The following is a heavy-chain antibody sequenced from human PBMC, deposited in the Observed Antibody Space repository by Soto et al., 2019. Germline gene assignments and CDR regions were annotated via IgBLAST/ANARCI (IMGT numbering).Heavy chain of an antibody. V-gene: IGHV4-38-2*02. D-gene: IGHD1-1*01. CDR2: IYHSEST. J-gene: IGHJ5*02. CDR1: GYSISSGYY. Sequence: PSETLSLTCAVSGYSISSGYYWGWIRQPPGKGLEWIGSIYHSESTYYNPSLKSRVTISVDTSKNQFSLKLSSVTAADTAVYYCARDLKNDGNWFDPWGQGTLVTVSS. CDR3: ARDLKNDGNWFDP.